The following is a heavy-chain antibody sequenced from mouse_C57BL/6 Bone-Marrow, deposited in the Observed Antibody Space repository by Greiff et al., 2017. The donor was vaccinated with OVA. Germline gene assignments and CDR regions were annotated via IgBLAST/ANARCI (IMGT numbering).Heavy chain of an antibody. J-gene: IGHJ4*01. D-gene: IGHD2-4*01. Sequence: QVQLQQPGAELVRPGSSVKLSCKASGYTFTSYWMDWVKQRPGQGLEWIGNIYPSDSETHYNQKFKDKATVTVDKSSSTAYMQLSSLTSEDSAVYYCARRGIYYDFYYAMDNWGQGTSVTVSS. CDR1: GYTFTSYW. CDR2: IYPSDSET. V-gene: IGHV1-61*01. CDR3: ARRGIYYDFYYAMDN.